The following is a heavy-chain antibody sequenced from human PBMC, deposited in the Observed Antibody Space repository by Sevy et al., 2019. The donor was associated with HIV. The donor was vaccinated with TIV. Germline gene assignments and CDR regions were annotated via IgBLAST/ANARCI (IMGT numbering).Heavy chain of an antibody. J-gene: IGHJ4*02. CDR1: GFTFSDYH. D-gene: IGHD2-21*02. CDR2: ISSRGSTE. V-gene: IGHV3-11*01. Sequence: GGSLRLSCEASGFTFSDYHMTWIRQAPGKGLEWVAYISSRGSTEHYADSVKGRFTISRDNVKNSLYLQMDSLRGEDTVVYYCARDADYYFDSWGQGSLVTVSS. CDR3: ARDADYYFDS.